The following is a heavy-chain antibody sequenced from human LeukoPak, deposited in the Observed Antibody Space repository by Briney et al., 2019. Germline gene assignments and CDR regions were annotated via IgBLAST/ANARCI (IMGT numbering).Heavy chain of an antibody. D-gene: IGHD2-15*01. CDR3: ARVGSVYCSGGSCCAAYYYYYMDV. J-gene: IGHJ6*03. Sequence: GGSLRLSCAASGFTFSSYEMNWVRQAPGKGLEWVSYISSSGSTIYYADSVKGRFTISRDNAKNSLYLQMNSLRAEDTAVYYCARVGSVYCSGGSCCAAYYYYYMDVWGKGTTVTISS. CDR1: GFTFSSYE. V-gene: IGHV3-48*03. CDR2: ISSSGSTI.